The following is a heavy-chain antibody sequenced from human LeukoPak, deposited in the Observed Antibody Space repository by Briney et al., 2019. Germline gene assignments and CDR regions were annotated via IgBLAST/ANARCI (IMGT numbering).Heavy chain of an antibody. D-gene: IGHD6-13*01. CDR3: ARAGIAAAGVLYY. CDR2: IIPIFGTA. J-gene: IGHJ4*02. V-gene: IGHV1-69*13. CDR1: GGTFSSYA. Sequence: SVKCSCKASGGTFSSYAISWVRQAPGQGLEWMGGIIPIFGTANYAQKFQGRVTITADESTSTAYMELSSLRSEDTAVYYCARAGIAAAGVLYYWGQGTLVTVSS.